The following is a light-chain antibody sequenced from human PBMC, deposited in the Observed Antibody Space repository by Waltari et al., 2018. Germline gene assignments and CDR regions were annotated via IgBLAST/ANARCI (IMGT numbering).Light chain of an antibody. CDR3: QRYYSFPLA. J-gene: IGKJ4*01. V-gene: IGKV1D-8*01. Sequence: VIWMTQSPSLLSASTGDRVTISCRMSQGIRSYLAWYQQKPGKAPELLIYAASSLQSGVPSRVSVSGSETDFTLTICCLQSEDFATYCCQRYYSFPLACGAGTKVEIK. CDR2: AAS. CDR1: QGIRSY.